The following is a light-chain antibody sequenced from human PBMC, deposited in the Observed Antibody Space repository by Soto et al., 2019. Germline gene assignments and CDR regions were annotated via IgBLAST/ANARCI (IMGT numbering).Light chain of an antibody. CDR3: QQYYTALS. Sequence: DIQMTQSTSSLSASVGDRVTITCRTSQSINIYLNWYQQKPGKVPKLLISPASSFQSGVPSRFSGSGSGTDFTLTISSLQPEDFATYYCQQYYTALSFGQGTKVDIK. CDR1: QSINIY. J-gene: IGKJ1*01. V-gene: IGKV1-39*01. CDR2: PAS.